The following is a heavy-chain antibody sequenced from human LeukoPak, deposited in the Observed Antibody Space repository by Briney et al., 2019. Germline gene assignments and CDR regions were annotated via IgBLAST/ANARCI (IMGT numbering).Heavy chain of an antibody. CDR2: ISAYNGNT. Sequence: ASVKVSCKASGYTFTSYGISWVRQAPGQGLEWMGWISAYNGNTHYAQMFQGRVTMTRDTSTSTAYMELRSLRSDDTAVYYCARRITMVRGAGDYWGQGTLVTVSS. J-gene: IGHJ4*02. V-gene: IGHV1-18*01. D-gene: IGHD3-10*01. CDR1: GYTFTSYG. CDR3: ARRITMVRGAGDY.